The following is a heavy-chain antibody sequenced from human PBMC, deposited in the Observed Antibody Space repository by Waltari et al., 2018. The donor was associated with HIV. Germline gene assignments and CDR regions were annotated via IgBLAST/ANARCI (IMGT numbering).Heavy chain of an antibody. J-gene: IGHJ4*02. D-gene: IGHD1-26*01. CDR1: VYTVTRSG. CDR3: VRDLYSGSQGAFEY. V-gene: IGHV1-18*01. CDR2: ISVYHGNT. Sequence: HVHMVQSGAEVKKPGASVKIRCQPSVYTVTRSGIMWVRQAAEQGREWMVWISVYHGNTNYSQKYQCRGTMTTDTSTNTAYMELRILRFDDTAVYYCVRDLYSGSQGAFEYWRQGTLVTVSS.